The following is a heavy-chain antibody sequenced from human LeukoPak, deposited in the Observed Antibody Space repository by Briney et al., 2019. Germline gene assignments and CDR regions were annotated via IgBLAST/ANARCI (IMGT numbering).Heavy chain of an antibody. V-gene: IGHV3-23*01. CDR3: ANAGSYYYGSGSYYNPFDY. J-gene: IGHJ4*02. CDR1: GFTFSSYA. Sequence: GGSLRLSCAASGFTFSSYAMSWARQAPGKGLEWVSAISGSGGSTYYADSVKGRFTISRDNSKNTLYLQMNSLRAEDTAVYYCANAGSYYYGSGSYYNPFDYWGQGTLVTVSS. CDR2: ISGSGGST. D-gene: IGHD3-10*01.